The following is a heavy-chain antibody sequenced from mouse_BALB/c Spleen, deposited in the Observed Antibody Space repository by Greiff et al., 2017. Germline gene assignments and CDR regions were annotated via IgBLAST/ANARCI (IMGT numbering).Heavy chain of an antibody. D-gene: IGHD2-3*01. J-gene: IGHJ3*01. CDR2: IWAGGST. CDR3: ASTSDGYYVPWFAY. V-gene: IGHV2-9*02. CDR1: GFSLTSYG. Sequence: QVQLQQSGPGLVAPSQSLSITCTVSGFSLTSYGVHWVRQPPGKGLEWLGVIWAGGSTNYNSALMSRLSISKDNSKSQVFLKMNSLQTDDTAMYYCASTSDGYYVPWFAYWGQGTLVTVSA.